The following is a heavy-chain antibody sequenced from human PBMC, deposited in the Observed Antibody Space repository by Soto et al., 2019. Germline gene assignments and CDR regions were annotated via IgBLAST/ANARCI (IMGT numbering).Heavy chain of an antibody. D-gene: IGHD2-2*01. CDR3: ARVVVPAAMFGYFDH. CDR1: GFTVSSNY. V-gene: IGHV3-66*01. J-gene: IGHJ4*02. CDR2: IYSGGST. Sequence: EVQLVESGGGLVQPGGSLRLSCAASGFTVSSNYMSWVRQAPGKGLEWVSVIYSGGSTYYADSVKGRFTISRDNSKNTLYLQMNSLRAEDTAVYYCARVVVPAAMFGYFDHWGQGTLVTVSS.